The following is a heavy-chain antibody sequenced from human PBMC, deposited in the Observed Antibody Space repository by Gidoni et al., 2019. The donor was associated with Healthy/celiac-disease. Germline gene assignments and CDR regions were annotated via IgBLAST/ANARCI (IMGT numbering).Heavy chain of an antibody. CDR1: GGSITSGGYY. J-gene: IGHJ5*02. Sequence: QVQLQESGPGLVKPSQTLSLTCTVSGGSITSGGYYWSWIRQHPGKGLEWIGYIYYSGSTYYNPSLKSRVTISVDTSKNQFSLKLSSVTAADTAVYYCASGLNSGSYYSGWFDPWGQGTLVTVSS. CDR3: ASGLNSGSYYSGWFDP. V-gene: IGHV4-31*03. D-gene: IGHD1-26*01. CDR2: IYYSGST.